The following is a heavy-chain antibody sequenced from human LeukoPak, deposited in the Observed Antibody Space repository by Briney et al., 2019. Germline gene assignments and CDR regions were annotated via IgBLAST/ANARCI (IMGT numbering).Heavy chain of an antibody. CDR2: ISGSGGST. V-gene: IGHV3-23*01. D-gene: IGHD3-22*01. Sequence: PGGSLRLSCAASGFTFSSDAMSWVRQAPGKGLEWVSAISGSGGSTYYADSVKGRFTISRDNSKNTLYLQMNSLRAEDTAVYYCAKAPVTMIVVVIPNWFDPWGQGTLVTVSS. J-gene: IGHJ5*02. CDR3: AKAPVTMIVVVIPNWFDP. CDR1: GFTFSSDA.